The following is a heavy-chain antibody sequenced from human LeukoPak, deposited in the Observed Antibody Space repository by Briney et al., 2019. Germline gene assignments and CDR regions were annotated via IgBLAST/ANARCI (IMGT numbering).Heavy chain of an antibody. V-gene: IGHV3-30*18. Sequence: PGGSLRLSCAASGFTFSSYGTHWVRQAPGKGLEWVAVISYDGSNKYYADSVKGRFTISRDNSKNTLYLQMNSLRAEDTAVYYCAKALDYDILTGYESFDHWGQGTLVTVSS. J-gene: IGHJ4*02. D-gene: IGHD3-9*01. CDR1: GFTFSSYG. CDR3: AKALDYDILTGYESFDH. CDR2: ISYDGSNK.